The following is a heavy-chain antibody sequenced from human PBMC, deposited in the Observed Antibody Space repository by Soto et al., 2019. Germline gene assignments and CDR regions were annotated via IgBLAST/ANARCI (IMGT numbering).Heavy chain of an antibody. D-gene: IGHD2-8*01. J-gene: IGHJ6*02. CDR2: IYHSGST. CDR1: GGSISSSNW. V-gene: IGHV4-4*02. CDR3: ARDPNIVLMVYAPRAKGMDV. Sequence: PSETLSLTCAVSGGSISSSNWWSWVRQPPGKGLEWIGEIYHSGSTNYNPSLKSRVTISVDKSKNQFSLKLSSATAADTAVYYCARDPNIVLMVYAPRAKGMDVWGQGTTVTVSS.